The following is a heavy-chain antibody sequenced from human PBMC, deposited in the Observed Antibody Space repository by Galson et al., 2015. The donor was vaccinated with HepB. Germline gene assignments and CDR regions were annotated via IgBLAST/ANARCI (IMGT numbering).Heavy chain of an antibody. CDR1: GFTFSSYW. CDR2: INPDGSET. CDR3: AKWGTNRDLDY. V-gene: IGHV3-7*03. Sequence: SLRLSCAASGFTFSSYWMSWVRQAPGKGLEWVANINPDGSETYYVDSVKGRFTISRDNAKNSQFLQMNNLRAEDTALYYCAKWGTNRDLDYWGQGTLVTVSS. J-gene: IGHJ4*02. D-gene: IGHD7-27*01.